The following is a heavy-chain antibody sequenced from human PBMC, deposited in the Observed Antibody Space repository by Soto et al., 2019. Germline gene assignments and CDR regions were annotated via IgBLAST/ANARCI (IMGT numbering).Heavy chain of an antibody. CDR3: ARHFVAVVIKGWGY. V-gene: IGHV4-39*01. CDR1: GASIDRSNYY. J-gene: IGHJ4*02. D-gene: IGHD3-22*01. Sequence: QLQLQESGPGLVKPSETLSLTCTVSGASIDRSNYYWDWIRQPPGKGLEWIGTTYYNGNAYYNPSLKSRATMSVDTSKNQCALMLIPVTAADTAVYYCARHFVAVVIKGWGYWGQGTLVTVSS. CDR2: TYYNGNA.